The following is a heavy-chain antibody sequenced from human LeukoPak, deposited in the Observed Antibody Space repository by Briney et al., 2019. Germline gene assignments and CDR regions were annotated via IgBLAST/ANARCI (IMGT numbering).Heavy chain of an antibody. V-gene: IGHV3-30*18. Sequence: GGSLRLSCAASGFTFSSYGMHWVRQAPGKGLEWVAVISYDGSNKYYADSVKGRFTISRDNSKNTLYLQMNSLRAEDTAVYYCAKERYYDFWSGYTYYYYYGMDVWGQGTTVTVSS. CDR3: AKERYYDFWSGYTYYYYYGMDV. CDR2: ISYDGSNK. D-gene: IGHD3-3*01. J-gene: IGHJ6*02. CDR1: GFTFSSYG.